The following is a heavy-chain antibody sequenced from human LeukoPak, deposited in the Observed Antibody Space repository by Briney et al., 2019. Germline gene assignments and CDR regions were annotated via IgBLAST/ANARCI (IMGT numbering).Heavy chain of an antibody. CDR3: ARDAGLYSYALDY. J-gene: IGHJ4*02. Sequence: GSLRLSCAASGFTFSNAWMSWVRQPPGKGLEWIGYIYYSGSTNYNPSLKSRVTISVDTSKNQFSLKLSSVTAADTAVYYCARDAGLYSYALDYWGQGTLVTVSS. D-gene: IGHD5-18*01. CDR2: IYYSGST. CDR1: GFTFSNAW. V-gene: IGHV4-59*01.